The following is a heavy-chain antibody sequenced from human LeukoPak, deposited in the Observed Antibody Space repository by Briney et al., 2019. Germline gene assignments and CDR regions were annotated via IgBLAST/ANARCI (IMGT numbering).Heavy chain of an antibody. V-gene: IGHV4-39*01. D-gene: IGHD5-12*01. CDR1: GGSISSSSYY. CDR3: ARLGYSGYDYYWDY. J-gene: IGHJ4*02. CDR2: IYYSGST. Sequence: SETLSLTCTVSGGSISSSSYYWGWIRQPPGKGLEWIGSIYYSGSTYYNPSLKSRVTISVDTSKNQFSLKLSSVTAADTAVYYCARLGYSGYDYYWDYWGQGTLVTVSS.